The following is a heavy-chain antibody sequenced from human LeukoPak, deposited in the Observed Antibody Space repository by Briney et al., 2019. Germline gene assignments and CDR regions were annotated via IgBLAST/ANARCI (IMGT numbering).Heavy chain of an antibody. CDR1: GGSISRNNDY. J-gene: IGHJ5*02. Sequence: SETLYLTCTVSGGSISRNNDYWTWIRQPPGKGLEWIGSMQYSGSTHYNPSLKSRVTISVDTSKKQFSLKVSSVTAADTAVYYCARQAEYIYEPGWFDPWGQGTLVTVSS. V-gene: IGHV4-39*01. D-gene: IGHD5-18*01. CDR2: MQYSGST. CDR3: ARQAEYIYEPGWFDP.